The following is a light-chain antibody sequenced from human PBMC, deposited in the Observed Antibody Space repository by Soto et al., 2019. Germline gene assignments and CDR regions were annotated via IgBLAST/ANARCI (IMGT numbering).Light chain of an antibody. V-gene: IGLV2-11*01. CDR3: SSYSSSNTLYL. CDR1: SSDVGAYNY. Sequence: QSALTQPRSVSGSPGQSVTISCTGTSSDVGAYNYVSWYQQHPGKAPKLMIFAVNKRPSGVPDRFSGSKSGNTASLTVSGLQAEDEADYYCSSYSSSNTLYLFGTGTKVTVL. J-gene: IGLJ1*01. CDR2: AVN.